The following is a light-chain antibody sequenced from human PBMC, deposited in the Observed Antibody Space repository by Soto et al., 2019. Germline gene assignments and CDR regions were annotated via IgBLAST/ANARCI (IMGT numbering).Light chain of an antibody. V-gene: IGKV3-20*01. CDR1: QSVSSN. J-gene: IGKJ1*01. CDR2: GAS. CDR3: QQYGSSLWT. Sequence: EIVLTESPGTLSLSPWERATRSCRASQSVSSNLAWYQQKPGQAPRLLIYGASSRATGIPDRFSGSGSGTDFTLTISRLEPEDFAVYYCQQYGSSLWTFGQGTKVDIK.